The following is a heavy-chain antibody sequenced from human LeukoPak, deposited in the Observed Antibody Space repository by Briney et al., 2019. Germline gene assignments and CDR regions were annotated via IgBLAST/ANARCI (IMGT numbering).Heavy chain of an antibody. V-gene: IGHV3-11*04. D-gene: IGHD1-26*01. CDR3: ARDFSDPNYYFYYMDV. CDR2: ISSSGSTI. CDR1: GYTFSTAY. J-gene: IGHJ6*03. Sequence: PGGSLRLSCAASGYTFSTAYTCWIRQAPGKGLGWLSHISSSGSTIYYADSVKGRFTISRDNAKNSLYLHMNSLRAEDTAVYYCARDFSDPNYYFYYMDVWGKGTTVTVSS.